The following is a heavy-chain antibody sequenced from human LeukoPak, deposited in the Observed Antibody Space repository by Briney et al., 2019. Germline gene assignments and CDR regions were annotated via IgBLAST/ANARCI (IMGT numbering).Heavy chain of an antibody. CDR2: IYHSGST. V-gene: IGHV4-4*02. CDR3: ARHSITMIVVGAFDI. CDR1: GGSISRSNW. D-gene: IGHD3-22*01. Sequence: PSGTLSLTCAVSGGSISRSNWWSWVRQPPGKGLEWIGEIYHSGSTNYNPSLKSRVTMSVDKSKNQFSLKLSSVTAADTAVYYCARHSITMIVVGAFDIWGQGTMVTVSS. J-gene: IGHJ3*02.